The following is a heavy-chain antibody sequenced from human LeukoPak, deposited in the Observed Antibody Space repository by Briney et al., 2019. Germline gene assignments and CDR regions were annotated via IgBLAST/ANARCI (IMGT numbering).Heavy chain of an antibody. Sequence: GGSLRLSCAASGFTFDDYAMHWVRQAPGKGLEWVSGISWNSGSIGYADSVKGRFTISRDNAKNSLYLQMNSLRAEDTAVYYCAKDGESSSWFDYWGQGTLVTVSS. V-gene: IGHV3-9*01. CDR1: GFTFDDYA. CDR2: ISWNSGSI. J-gene: IGHJ4*02. D-gene: IGHD6-13*01. CDR3: AKDGESSSWFDY.